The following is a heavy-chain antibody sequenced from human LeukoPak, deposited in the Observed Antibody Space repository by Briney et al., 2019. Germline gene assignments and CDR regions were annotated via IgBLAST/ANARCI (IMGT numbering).Heavy chain of an antibody. CDR1: GYTFTSYG. CDR2: ISAYNGNT. D-gene: IGHD6-19*01. J-gene: IGHJ4*02. CDR3: AREGRNSGWYYFDY. Sequence: ASVKVSCKASGYTFTSYGISWVRQAPGQGLEWMGWISAYNGNTNYAQKLQGRVTMTRNTSISTAYMELSSLRSEDTAVYYCAREGRNSGWYYFDYWGQGTLVPVSS. V-gene: IGHV1-18*01.